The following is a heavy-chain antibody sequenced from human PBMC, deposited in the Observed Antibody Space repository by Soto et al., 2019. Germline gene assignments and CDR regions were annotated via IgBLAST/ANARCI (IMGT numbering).Heavy chain of an antibody. D-gene: IGHD3-16*01. V-gene: IGHV3-74*03. J-gene: IGHJ4*02. CDR3: AKDLSWGQSDY. Sequence: EVQLVESGGGLVQPGGSLRLSCAASGFTFSSYWMHWVRHDAGKGLLWVSSIKTDGTVTQYADSVKGRFTVSRDNAKNPLYWQMTSLRAAATAVYYCAKDLSWGQSDYWGQGALVTVSS. CDR1: GFTFSSYW. CDR2: IKTDGTVT.